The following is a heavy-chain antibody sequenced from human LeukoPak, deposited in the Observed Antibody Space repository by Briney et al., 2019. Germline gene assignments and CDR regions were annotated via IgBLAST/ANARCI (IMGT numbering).Heavy chain of an antibody. V-gene: IGHV3-30*02. CDR3: AKDRARGYSYGHRITMIVATTIDY. Sequence: GRSLRLAWAASGFTVSIYGMQWVRQAPGKGLEWVAFIRYDGSNKYYADSVEDRFTISRDNSKNTLYLQMNSLRAEDTAVYYCAKDRARGYSYGHRITMIVATTIDYWGQGTLVTVSS. CDR2: IRYDGSNK. D-gene: IGHD3-22*01. CDR1: GFTVSIYG. J-gene: IGHJ4*02.